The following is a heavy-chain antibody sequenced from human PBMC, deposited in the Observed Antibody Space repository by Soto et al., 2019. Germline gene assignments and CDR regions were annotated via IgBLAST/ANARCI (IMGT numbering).Heavy chain of an antibody. D-gene: IGHD3-16*01. J-gene: IGHJ4*02. CDR2: IYYSGST. Sequence: SETLSLTCTVSGGSISSSSYYWGWIRQPPGKGLEWIGGIYYSGSTYYNPSLKSRVTISVDTSKNQFSLKLSSVTAADTAVYYCASIVRLGEDYWGQGTLVTVSS. CDR1: GGSISSSSYY. CDR3: ASIVRLGEDY. V-gene: IGHV4-39*01.